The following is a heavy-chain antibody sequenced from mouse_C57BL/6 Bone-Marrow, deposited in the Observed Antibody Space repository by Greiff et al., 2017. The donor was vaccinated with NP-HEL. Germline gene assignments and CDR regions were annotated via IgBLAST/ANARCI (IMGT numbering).Heavy chain of an antibody. CDR1: GYTFTSYW. V-gene: IGHV1-61*01. CDR2: IYPSDSAT. Sequence: QVQLQQPGAELVRPGSSVKLSCKASGYTFTSYWMDWVKQRPGQGLEWIGNIYPSDSATHYNQKFKDKATLTVDKSSSTAYMQLSSLTSEDSAVYYCAIYDGYPYAMDYWGQGTSVTVSS. CDR3: AIYDGYPYAMDY. J-gene: IGHJ4*01. D-gene: IGHD2-3*01.